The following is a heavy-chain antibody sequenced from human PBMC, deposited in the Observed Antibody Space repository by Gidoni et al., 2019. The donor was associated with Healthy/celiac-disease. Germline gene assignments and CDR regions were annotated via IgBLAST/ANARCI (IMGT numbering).Heavy chain of an antibody. CDR1: GFTFDDYA. CDR3: AKDLDYYDSSGFGY. CDR2: ISWNSGSI. V-gene: IGHV3-9*01. Sequence: EVQLVESGGGLVQPGRSLRLSCAASGFTFDDYAMHWVRQAPGKGLEWGSGISWNSGSIGYADSVKGRFTISRDNAKNSLYLQMNSLRAEDTALYYCAKDLDYYDSSGFGYWGQGTLVTVSS. D-gene: IGHD3-22*01. J-gene: IGHJ4*02.